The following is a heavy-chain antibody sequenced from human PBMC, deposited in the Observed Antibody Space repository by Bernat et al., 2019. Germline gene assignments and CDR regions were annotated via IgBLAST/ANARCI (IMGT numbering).Heavy chain of an antibody. CDR3: ARVTYSSSWTREYYFDY. V-gene: IGHV1-69*17. J-gene: IGHJ4*02. CDR1: GGTFSSYA. CDR2: IIPIFGIA. Sequence: QVQLVQSGAEVKKPGSSVKVSCKASGGTFSSYAISWVRQAPGQGLEWMGGIIPIFGIANYAQKFQGRVTITADKSTSTAYMELSSLRSEDTAVYYCARVTYSSSWTREYYFDYWGQGTLVTVSS. D-gene: IGHD6-13*01.